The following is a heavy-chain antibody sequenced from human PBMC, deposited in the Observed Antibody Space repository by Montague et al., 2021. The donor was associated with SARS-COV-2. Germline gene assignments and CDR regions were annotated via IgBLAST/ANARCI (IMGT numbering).Heavy chain of an antibody. CDR2: ITSSSSYI. Sequence: SLRLSCAASGSIFRDYSMNWVRQAPGEGLEWVSSITSSSSYIYHADSLKGRFTISRDNAKNSLFLQMNSLRAEDTAVYYCAREDAFVGGGLFDYWGQGTLVAVSS. J-gene: IGHJ4*02. CDR3: AREDAFVGGGLFDY. CDR1: GSIFRDYS. V-gene: IGHV3-21*01. D-gene: IGHD3-3*01.